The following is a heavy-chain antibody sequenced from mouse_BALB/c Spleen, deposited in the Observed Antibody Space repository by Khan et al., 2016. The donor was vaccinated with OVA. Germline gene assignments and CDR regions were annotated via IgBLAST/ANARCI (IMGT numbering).Heavy chain of an antibody. D-gene: IGHD2-10*01. J-gene: IGHJ4*01. Sequence: QIQLVQSGPELKKPGETVKISCKASGYTFTNYGMNWVKQAPGKGLKWMGWINTYTGEPTYADDFKGRFAFSLATSASTAYLQIDNLKNEDTATXLCERPPYFTYVLDSWGQGTSVTVSS. CDR3: ERPPYFTYVLDS. CDR2: INTYTGEP. V-gene: IGHV9-3-1*01. CDR1: GYTFTNYG.